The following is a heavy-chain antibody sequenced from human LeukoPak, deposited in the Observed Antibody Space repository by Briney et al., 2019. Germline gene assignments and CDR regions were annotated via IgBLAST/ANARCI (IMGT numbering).Heavy chain of an antibody. CDR3: GRDQRITQIAVVTDTFDM. CDR1: DYTFTNYG. J-gene: IGHJ3*02. Sequence: ASVKVSCKASDYTFTNYGISWVRQAPGQGLEWMGWISAYNGNTIYAQKFQGRVTMTTDTPTSTAYMELRSLRSDDTAVYYCGRDQRITQIAVVTDTFDMWGQGTLVTVSS. CDR2: ISAYNGNT. V-gene: IGHV1-18*01. D-gene: IGHD3-22*01.